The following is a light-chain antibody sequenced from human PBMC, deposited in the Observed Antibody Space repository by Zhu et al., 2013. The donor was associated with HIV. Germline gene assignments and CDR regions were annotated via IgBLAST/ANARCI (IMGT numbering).Light chain of an antibody. V-gene: IGLV2-14*02. CDR3: SSYAGSNNLVV. J-gene: IGLJ2*01. Sequence: QSALTQPASVSGSPGQSITISCTGTSSDVGNYDLVSWYQQFPGQAPKLIIYETTKRPSGVSDRFSGSKSGNTASLTISGLQAEDEADYYCSSYAGSNNLVVFGGGTKLTVL. CDR2: ETT. CDR1: SSDVGNYDL.